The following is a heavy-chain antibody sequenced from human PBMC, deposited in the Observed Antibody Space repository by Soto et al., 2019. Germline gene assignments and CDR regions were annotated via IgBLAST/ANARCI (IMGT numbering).Heavy chain of an antibody. J-gene: IGHJ3*02. CDR1: GFTFSSYA. CDR2: ISGSGGST. Sequence: VGSLRLSCAASGFTFSSYAMSWVRQAPGKGLEWVSAISGSGGSTYYADSVKGRFTISRDNSKNTLYLQMNSLRAEDTAVYYCAKDSPTMIVVVITPDAFDIWGQGTMVTVSS. CDR3: AKDSPTMIVVVITPDAFDI. V-gene: IGHV3-23*01. D-gene: IGHD3-22*01.